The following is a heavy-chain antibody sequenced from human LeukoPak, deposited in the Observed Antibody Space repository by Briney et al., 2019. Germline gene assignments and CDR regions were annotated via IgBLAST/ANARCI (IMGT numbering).Heavy chain of an antibody. CDR2: ISGSGGGT. CDR3: ARRAGSFHFDY. D-gene: IGHD6-6*01. V-gene: IGHV3-23*01. Sequence: GGSLRLSCAASGFTFSSYVMSWVRQAPGKGLEWVSSISGSGGGTYYADSVKGRFTISRDNSENTLYLQMDSLRAEDTAVFYCARRAGSFHFDYRGQGTLVAVSS. CDR1: GFTFSSYV. J-gene: IGHJ4*02.